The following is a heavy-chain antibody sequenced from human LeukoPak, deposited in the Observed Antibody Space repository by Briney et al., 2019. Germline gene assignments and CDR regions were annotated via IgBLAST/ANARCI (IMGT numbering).Heavy chain of an antibody. CDR3: ARLGSTTATPIDY. CDR2: IYYGGST. Sequence: PSETLSLTCTVSGGSISSSSYYWGWIRQPPGKGLEWIGTIYYGGSTYYNPSLKSRVTIFVDMSKNHFSLKLSSVTAADTAVYYCARLGSTTATPIDYWGQGTLVTVSS. V-gene: IGHV4-39*02. D-gene: IGHD4-17*01. J-gene: IGHJ4*02. CDR1: GGSISSSSYY.